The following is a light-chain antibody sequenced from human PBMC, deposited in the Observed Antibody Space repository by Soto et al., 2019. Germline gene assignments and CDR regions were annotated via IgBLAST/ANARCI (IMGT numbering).Light chain of an antibody. CDR1: SSNIGAGYD. V-gene: IGLV1-40*01. Sequence: QSVLTQPPSVSGAPGQRVTISCTGSSSNIGAGYDVHWYQHLPGTAPKLLIYGNTNRPSGVPDRFSGSKSGTSASLAITGLQTEDEADYYCQYYDSSLSGVVFGGGTKLTVL. CDR3: QYYDSSLSGVV. CDR2: GNT. J-gene: IGLJ2*01.